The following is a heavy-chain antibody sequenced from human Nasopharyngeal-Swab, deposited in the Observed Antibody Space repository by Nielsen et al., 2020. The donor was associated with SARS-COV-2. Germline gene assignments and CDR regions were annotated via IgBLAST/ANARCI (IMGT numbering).Heavy chain of an antibody. D-gene: IGHD2-21*02. Sequence: SGTLSLTCTVSGGSISSSSYYWGWIRQPPGKGLEWIGSIYYSGSTYYNPSLKSRVTISVDTSKNQFSLKLSSVPAADTAVYYCARTVVVVTAIHGGDAFDIWGQGTMVTVSS. V-gene: IGHV4-39*07. J-gene: IGHJ3*02. CDR1: GGSISSSSYY. CDR2: IYYSGST. CDR3: ARTVVVVTAIHGGDAFDI.